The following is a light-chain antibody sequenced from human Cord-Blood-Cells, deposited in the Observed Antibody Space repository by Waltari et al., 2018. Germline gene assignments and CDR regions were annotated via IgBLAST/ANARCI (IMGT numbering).Light chain of an antibody. CDR3: QQYYSTPLT. V-gene: IGKV4-1*01. CDR2: WAS. CDR1: QCVLYSSNNKNY. J-gene: IGKJ4*01. Sequence: DLVMTSSPDSRALSLGETATINCKSSQCVLYSSNNKNYLAWYQQKPGQPPKLLIYWASTRESGVPDRFSGSGSGTDFTLTISSLQAEDVAVYYCQQYYSTPLTFGGGTKVEIK.